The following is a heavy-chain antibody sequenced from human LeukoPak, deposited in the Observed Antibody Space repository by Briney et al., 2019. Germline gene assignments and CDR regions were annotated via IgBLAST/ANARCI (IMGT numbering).Heavy chain of an antibody. V-gene: IGHV3-53*01. CDR3: ASSRGRSYFDY. CDR2: IYSGGST. D-gene: IGHD1-26*01. CDR1: GFTVSSNY. J-gene: IGHJ4*02. Sequence: GGSLRLSCAASGFTVSSNYMSWVRQAPGKGLEWVSVIYSGGSTYYADSVKGRFTISRDNSKNTLYLQMNSLRAEDTAVYYCASSRGRSYFDYWGQGTLVTASS.